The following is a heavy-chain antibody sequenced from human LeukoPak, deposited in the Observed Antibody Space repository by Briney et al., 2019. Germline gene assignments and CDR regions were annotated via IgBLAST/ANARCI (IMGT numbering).Heavy chain of an antibody. Sequence: GASVKVSCKASGYTFTTYGISWVRQAPGQGLEWMGWISAYNGDTNYAQKFQGRVTITADESTSTAYMELSSLRSEDTAMYYCAREWNSGWPLWGQGTLVTVSS. J-gene: IGHJ4*02. D-gene: IGHD6-19*01. V-gene: IGHV1-18*01. CDR3: AREWNSGWPL. CDR2: ISAYNGDT. CDR1: GYTFTTYG.